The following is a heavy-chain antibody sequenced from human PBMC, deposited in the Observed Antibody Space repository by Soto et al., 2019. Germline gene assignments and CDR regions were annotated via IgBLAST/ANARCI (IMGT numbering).Heavy chain of an antibody. Sequence: GGSLRLSCAASGFTFSSYAMSWVRQAPGKGLEWVSAISGSGGSTYYADSVKGRFTISRDNSKNTLYLQMNSLRAEDTAVYYCASHGSVTLGYFDYWGQGTLVTVSS. CDR3: ASHGSVTLGYFDY. D-gene: IGHD3-10*01. CDR1: GFTFSSYA. V-gene: IGHV3-23*01. CDR2: ISGSGGST. J-gene: IGHJ4*02.